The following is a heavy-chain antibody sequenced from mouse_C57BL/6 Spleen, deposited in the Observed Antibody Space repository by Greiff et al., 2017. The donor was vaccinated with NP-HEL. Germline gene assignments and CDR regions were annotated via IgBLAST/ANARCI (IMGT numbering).Heavy chain of an antibody. CDR2: IYPGDGDT. J-gene: IGHJ4*01. CDR1: GYAFSSYW. D-gene: IGHD1-1*01. Sequence: VQLQQSGAELVKPGASVKISCKASGYAFSSYWMNWVKQRPGKGLEWIGQIYPGDGDTNYNGKFKGKATLTAAKSSSTAYMQLSSLTSEDSAVYFGARCDYGSSLVGDDWGKGTSVTVSS. CDR3: ARCDYGSSLVGDD. V-gene: IGHV1-80*01.